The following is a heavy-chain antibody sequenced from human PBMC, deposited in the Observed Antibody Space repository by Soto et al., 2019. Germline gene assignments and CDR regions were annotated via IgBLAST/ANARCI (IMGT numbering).Heavy chain of an antibody. CDR1: GYRLSGNSAA. Sequence: PSHLLSITCVISGYRLSGNSAALNWIRQSPSRGLEWLGRTYYMSKWYNDYAVSVKSRITINPDASKNQFFLQLNSVTPEDKAVYYCATGNHYCSMDVWGQGTPVTVSS. V-gene: IGHV6-1*01. CDR3: ATGNHYCSMDV. CDR2: TYYMSKWYN. J-gene: IGHJ6*02.